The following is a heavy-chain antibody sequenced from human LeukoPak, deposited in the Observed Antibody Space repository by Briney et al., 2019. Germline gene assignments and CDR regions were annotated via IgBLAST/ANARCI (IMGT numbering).Heavy chain of an antibody. V-gene: IGHV1-8*01. Sequence: VSVKVSCKASGYTFTSYDINWVRQATGQGLEWMGWMNPNSGNIGYAQKFQGRVTMTRNTSISTAYMELSSLRSEDTAVYYCARSTMVRGRNWFDPWGQGALVTVSS. CDR1: GYTFTSYD. J-gene: IGHJ5*02. CDR3: ARSTMVRGRNWFDP. CDR2: MNPNSGNI. D-gene: IGHD3-10*01.